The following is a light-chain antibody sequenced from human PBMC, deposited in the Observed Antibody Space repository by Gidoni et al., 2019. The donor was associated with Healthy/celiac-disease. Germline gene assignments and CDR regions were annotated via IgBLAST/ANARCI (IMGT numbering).Light chain of an antibody. CDR1: SSDVGSYNL. Sequence: QSALTQPASVSGSPGQSLTISCTGTSSDVGSYNLVSWYQHHPGKAPKLMLYEGSKRPSGVSNRFSGSKSGNTASLTISGLQAEDEADYYCCSYAGSSTSFGGGTKLPVL. J-gene: IGLJ2*01. CDR3: CSYAGSSTS. V-gene: IGLV2-23*01. CDR2: EGS.